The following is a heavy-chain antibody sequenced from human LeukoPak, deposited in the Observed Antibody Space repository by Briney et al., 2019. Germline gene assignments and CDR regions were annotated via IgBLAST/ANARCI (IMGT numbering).Heavy chain of an antibody. CDR2: IYTSGST. CDR1: GGSISSGSYH. V-gene: IGHV4-61*02. D-gene: IGHD3-9*01. Sequence: SETLSLTCTVSGGSISSGSYHWSWIRQPAGKGLEWIGRIYTSGSTNYNPSLKSRVTISVDTSKNQFSLKLSSVTAADTAVYYCARGLRYFDWSKYNWFDPWGQGTLVTVSS. CDR3: ARGLRYFDWSKYNWFDP. J-gene: IGHJ5*02.